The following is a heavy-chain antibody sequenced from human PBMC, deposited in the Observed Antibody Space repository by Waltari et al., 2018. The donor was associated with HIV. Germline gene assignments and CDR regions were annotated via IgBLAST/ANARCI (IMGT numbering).Heavy chain of an antibody. CDR2: IRSKANSYAT. V-gene: IGHV3-73*01. Sequence: EVQLVESGGGLVQPGGSLKLSCAASGFTFRGSAMHWVGQASGKGLEWVGRIRSKANSYATAYAASVKGRFTISRDDSKNTAYLQMNSLKTEDTAVYYCTRDSEVAALDGMDVWGQGTTVTVSS. CDR3: TRDSEVAALDGMDV. D-gene: IGHD1-26*01. J-gene: IGHJ6*02. CDR1: GFTFRGSA.